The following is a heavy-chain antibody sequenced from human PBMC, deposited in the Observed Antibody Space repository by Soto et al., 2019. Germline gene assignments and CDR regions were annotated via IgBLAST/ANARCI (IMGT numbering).Heavy chain of an antibody. CDR3: ARARGLLFDS. D-gene: IGHD3-22*01. V-gene: IGHV4-59*08. Sequence: SETLSLTCTFSGGSISSYYWSWIRQPPGKGLEWIGHIYYSGSTNYNPSLKSRVTISVHTSKIQFSLKLRSVTAADTAVYFCARARGLLFDSWGQGTLVTVSS. J-gene: IGHJ4*02. CDR2: IYYSGST. CDR1: GGSISSYY.